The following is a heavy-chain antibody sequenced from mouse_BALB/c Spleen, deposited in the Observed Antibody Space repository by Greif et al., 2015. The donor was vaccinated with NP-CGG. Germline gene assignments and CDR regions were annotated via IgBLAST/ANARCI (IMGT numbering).Heavy chain of an antibody. Sequence: EVQLQQSGPELMKPEASVKISCKASGYSFTSYYMHWVKQSHGQSLEWIGYIDPFNGGTSYNQKFKGKATLTVDKSSSSAHMPLSSRTSEASAVYYCARKDYCSCDFDYCGHGTPLTVSS. J-gene: IGHJ2*01. CDR3: ARKDYCSCDFDY. D-gene: IGHD1-1*01. V-gene: IGHV1S135*01. CDR1: GYSFTSYY. CDR2: IDPFNGGT.